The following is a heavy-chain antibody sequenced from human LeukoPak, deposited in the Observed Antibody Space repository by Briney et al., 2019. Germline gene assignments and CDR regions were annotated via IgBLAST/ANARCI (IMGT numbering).Heavy chain of an antibody. J-gene: IGHJ3*02. D-gene: IGHD2-2*01. Sequence: ASVKVSCKASGYTFTSYGISWVRQAPGQGLEWMGWISAYNGNTNYAQKLQGRVTMTTDTSTSTAYMELRSLRSDDTAVYYCARGTHCSSTSCYSDDAFDIWGQGTMVAVSS. CDR3: ARGTHCSSTSCYSDDAFDI. V-gene: IGHV1-18*01. CDR1: GYTFTSYG. CDR2: ISAYNGNT.